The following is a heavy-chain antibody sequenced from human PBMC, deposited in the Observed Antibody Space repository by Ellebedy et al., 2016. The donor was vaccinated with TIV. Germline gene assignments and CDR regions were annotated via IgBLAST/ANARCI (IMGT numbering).Heavy chain of an antibody. CDR2: IYSADST. D-gene: IGHD1-26*01. CDR1: GFTVSSNY. CDR3: ASLYSGTYPC. V-gene: IGHV3-53*01. Sequence: GESLKISCAASGFTVSSNYMSWVRQAPGKGLEWISVIYSADSTHYADSVKGRFTISRDNSKNTLYLQMNSLRAEDTAVYYCASLYSGTYPCWGQGTLVTVSS. J-gene: IGHJ4*02.